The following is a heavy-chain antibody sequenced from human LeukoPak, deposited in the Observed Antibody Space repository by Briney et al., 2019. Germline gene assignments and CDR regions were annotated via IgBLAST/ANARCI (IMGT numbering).Heavy chain of an antibody. CDR2: IHYNGIT. V-gene: IGHV4-59*08. D-gene: IGHD1-26*01. Sequence: PSETPSLTCTVSGSMYNYYWSWIRQPPGKGLEWIGYIHYNGITNYNPSLKTRVTMSLDTSKNQVSLNLNSVTAADTAVYYCARHISSGGTYAHFDYWGQGTLVTVSS. CDR3: ARHISSGGTYAHFDY. CDR1: GSMYNYY. J-gene: IGHJ4*02.